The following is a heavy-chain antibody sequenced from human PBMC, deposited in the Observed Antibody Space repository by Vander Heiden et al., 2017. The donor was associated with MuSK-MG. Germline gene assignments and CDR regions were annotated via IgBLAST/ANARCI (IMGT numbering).Heavy chain of an antibody. D-gene: IGHD5-12*01. CDR3: ARDREYSNTWDEFDY. J-gene: IGHJ4*02. CDR2: INQDGSEQ. Sequence: EVQLVESGGALVQSGGSLRLSFAASGFTFRRYWMSWVRQAPGKGLEWVANINQDGSEQYYVDSVKGRLTISRDNAKDSLYLQMSGLRPEDTAVYFCARDREYSNTWDEFDYWGQGTLGNVSS. V-gene: IGHV3-7*01. CDR1: GFTFRRYW.